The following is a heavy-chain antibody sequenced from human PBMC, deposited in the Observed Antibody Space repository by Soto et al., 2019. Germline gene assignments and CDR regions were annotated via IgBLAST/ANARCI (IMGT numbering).Heavy chain of an antibody. V-gene: IGHV1-69*06. D-gene: IGHD3-10*01. CDR1: GGTFSSYA. CDR3: ARRYYYGSGSGLYGMDV. CDR2: IIPIFGTA. J-gene: IGHJ6*02. Sequence: QVQLVQSGAEVKKPGSSVKVSYKASGGTFSSYAISWVRQAPGQGLEWMGGIIPIFGTANYAQKFQGRVTITADKSTSTAYMELSSLRSEDTAVYYCARRYYYGSGSGLYGMDVWGQGTTVTVSS.